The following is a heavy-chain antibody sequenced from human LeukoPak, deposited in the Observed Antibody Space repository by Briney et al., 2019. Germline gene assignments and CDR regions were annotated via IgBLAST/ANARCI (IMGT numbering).Heavy chain of an antibody. D-gene: IGHD6-6*01. Sequence: GGSLRLSCAASGFTLSTYWMTWVRQAAGKGREWVANIKEDGSEKYYVDSVKGRFTISRHHATNSLYLQMNSLIAEGTAVYYCARAGSSSSRDYWGQGTLVTVSS. CDR1: GFTLSTYW. V-gene: IGHV3-7*04. CDR3: ARAGSSSSRDY. J-gene: IGHJ4*02. CDR2: IKEDGSEK.